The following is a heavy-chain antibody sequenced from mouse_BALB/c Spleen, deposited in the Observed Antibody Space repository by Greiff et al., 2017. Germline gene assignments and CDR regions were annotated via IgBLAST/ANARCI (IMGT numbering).Heavy chain of an antibody. D-gene: IGHD1-2*01. J-gene: IGHJ2*01. CDR1: GYSITSGYY. Sequence: EVKLMESGPGLVKPSQSLSLTCSVTGYSITSGYYWNWIRQFPGNKLEWMGYISYDGSNNYNPSLKNRISITRDTSKNQFFLKLNSVTTEDTATYYCAREDYGYDGDWGQGTTLTVSS. CDR2: ISYDGSN. V-gene: IGHV3-6*02. CDR3: AREDYGYDGD.